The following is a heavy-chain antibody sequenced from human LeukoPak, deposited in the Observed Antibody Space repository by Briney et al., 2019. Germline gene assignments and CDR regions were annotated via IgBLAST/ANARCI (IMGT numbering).Heavy chain of an antibody. Sequence: GGSLRLSCAASGFTFSSYAMHWVRQAPGKGLEWVAVISYDGSNKYYADSVKGRFTIARDNSKNTLYLQMNSLRAEDTAVYYCARDRDSSSWYPASYYYYGMDVWGQGTTVTVSS. CDR2: ISYDGSNK. D-gene: IGHD6-13*01. CDR3: ARDRDSSSWYPASYYYYGMDV. J-gene: IGHJ6*02. CDR1: GFTFSSYA. V-gene: IGHV3-30-3*01.